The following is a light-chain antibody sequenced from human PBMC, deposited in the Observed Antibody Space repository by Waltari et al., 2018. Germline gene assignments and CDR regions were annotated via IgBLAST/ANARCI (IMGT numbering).Light chain of an antibody. Sequence: SYVVTQSPSVSVAPGETARITCGGYNLGSKSLHWYQQRPGQAPVLVISYDSDRPSGIPERFSGSNSGNTATLTISWVEADDEADYYCLVWHSTTDHHGVFGGGTKLTVL. J-gene: IGLJ2*01. CDR2: YDS. CDR1: NLGSKS. V-gene: IGLV3-21*04. CDR3: LVWHSTTDHHGV.